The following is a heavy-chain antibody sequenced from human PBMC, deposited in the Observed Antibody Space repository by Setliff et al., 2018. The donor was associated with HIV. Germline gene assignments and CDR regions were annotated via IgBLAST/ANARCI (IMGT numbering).Heavy chain of an antibody. CDR1: GFIFSNHD. Sequence: SLRLSCEASGFIFSNHDFHWVRQAAAKGLEWVAAIGTGGDTYYVDSVKGRFTISRENARNSLYLQMNSLRAEDTAVYYCAREEGGLYGMDVWGQGTTVTVSS. D-gene: IGHD3-16*01. CDR3: AREEGGLYGMDV. CDR2: IGTGGDT. V-gene: IGHV3-13*01. J-gene: IGHJ6*02.